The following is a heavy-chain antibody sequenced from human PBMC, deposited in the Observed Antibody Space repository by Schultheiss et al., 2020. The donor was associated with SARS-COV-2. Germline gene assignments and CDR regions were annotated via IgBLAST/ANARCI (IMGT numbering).Heavy chain of an antibody. Sequence: GGSLRLSCAASGFTFTSFAMSWVRQAPGKGLEWVGRIKSKTDGGTTDYAAPVKGRFTISRDKAKNSLYLQMNSLRAEDTAVYYCVGRRRLDYWGQGTLVTVSS. CDR2: IKSKTDGGTT. CDR3: VGRRRLDY. D-gene: IGHD1-1*01. V-gene: IGHV3-15*01. J-gene: IGHJ4*02. CDR1: GFTFTSFA.